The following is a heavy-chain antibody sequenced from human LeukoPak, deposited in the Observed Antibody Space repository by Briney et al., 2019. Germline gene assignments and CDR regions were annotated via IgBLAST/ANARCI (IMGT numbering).Heavy chain of an antibody. CDR1: GFTFGHNA. D-gene: IGHD6-6*01. J-gene: IGHJ4*02. Sequence: GGSLRLSCVASGFTFGHNAMAWVRQAPGKRLEWVSALSGSGGDTFYADSVKGRFTISRDNSKNTLYLQLSSLRPDDTAVYYCAKGAPSSSSIFDFWGPGTLVTVSS. CDR3: AKGAPSSSSIFDF. V-gene: IGHV3-23*01. CDR2: LSGSGGDT.